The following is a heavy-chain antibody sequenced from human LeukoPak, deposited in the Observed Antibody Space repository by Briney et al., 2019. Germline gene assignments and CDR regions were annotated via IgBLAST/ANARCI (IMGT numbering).Heavy chain of an antibody. CDR2: IYTSGST. J-gene: IGHJ6*03. V-gene: IGHV4-61*02. Sequence: SETLSLTCTASGGSISSGSYYWSWIRQPAGKGLEWIGRIYTSGSTNYNPSLKSRVTISVDTSKNQFSLKLSSVTAADTAVYYCARDRPNYYGSGRGYYYYYMDVWGKGTTVTISS. CDR1: GGSISSGSYY. D-gene: IGHD3-10*01. CDR3: ARDRPNYYGSGRGYYYYYMDV.